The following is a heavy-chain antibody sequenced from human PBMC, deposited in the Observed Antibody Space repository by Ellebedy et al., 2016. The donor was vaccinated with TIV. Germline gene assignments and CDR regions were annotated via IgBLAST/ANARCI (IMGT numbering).Heavy chain of an antibody. J-gene: IGHJ3*02. CDR3: ARDMAWGNERVNDALDI. D-gene: IGHD7-27*01. Sequence: GGSLRLSCAASGFTFTPYAMNWVRQAPGKGLEWPSYISGSTLTVYYADSVKGRFTISRGNAESSLYLQMTSLRAEDTAVYYCARDMAWGNERVNDALDIWGQGTMVIVSP. CDR2: ISGSTLTV. V-gene: IGHV3-48*04. CDR1: GFTFTPYA.